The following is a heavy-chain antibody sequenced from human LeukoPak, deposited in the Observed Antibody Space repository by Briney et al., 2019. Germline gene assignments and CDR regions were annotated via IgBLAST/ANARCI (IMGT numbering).Heavy chain of an antibody. CDR2: IIPIFGTA. V-gene: IGHV1-69*13. CDR1: GYTFTSYA. Sequence: SVKVSCKASGYTFTSYAISWVRQAPGQGLEWMGGIIPIFGTANYAQKFQGRVTITADESASTAYMELSSLRSEDTAVYYCASLDTAMDFDYWGQGTLVTVSS. J-gene: IGHJ4*02. CDR3: ASLDTAMDFDY. D-gene: IGHD5-18*01.